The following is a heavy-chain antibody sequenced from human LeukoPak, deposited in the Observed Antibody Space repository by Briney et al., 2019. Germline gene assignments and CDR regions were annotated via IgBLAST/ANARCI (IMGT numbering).Heavy chain of an antibody. CDR3: AELGITMIGGV. CDR1: GFTLSSYW. J-gene: IGHJ6*04. V-gene: IGHV3-48*04. Sequence: GGSLRLSCAASGFTLSSYWMSWVRQAPGKGLEWVSYISSSGSTIYYADSVKGRFTISRDNAKNSLYLQMNSLRAEDTAVYYCAELGITMIGGVWGKGTTVTISS. CDR2: ISSSGSTI. D-gene: IGHD3-10*02.